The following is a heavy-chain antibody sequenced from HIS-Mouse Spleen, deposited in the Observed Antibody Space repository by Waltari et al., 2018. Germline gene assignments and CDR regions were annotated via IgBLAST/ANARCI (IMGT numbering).Heavy chain of an antibody. Sequence: QVQLQESGQGLVKPSETLSLTCTVSGGSISSYYWSWIRQPPGKGLEWIGYIYYSGSTNYNPSLKSRVTISVDTSKNQFSLKLSSVTAADTAVYYCARHKGPTYYFDYWGQGTLVTVSS. J-gene: IGHJ4*02. V-gene: IGHV4-59*08. CDR1: GGSISSYY. CDR3: ARHKGPTYYFDY. CDR2: IYYSGST.